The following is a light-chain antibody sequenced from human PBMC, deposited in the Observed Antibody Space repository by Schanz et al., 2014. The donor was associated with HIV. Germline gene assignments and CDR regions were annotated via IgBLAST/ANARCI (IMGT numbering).Light chain of an antibody. CDR3: QQYGGSPPYS. J-gene: IGKJ2*03. V-gene: IGKV3-20*01. Sequence: EIVMTQSPVTLSVSPGERATLSCRASQSVSRNLAWYQQKSGQAPRLLIYGASNRATGIPDRFSGSGSGTDFTLTISRLEPEDFAVYYCQQYGGSPPYSFGQGTKLEIK. CDR2: GAS. CDR1: QSVSRN.